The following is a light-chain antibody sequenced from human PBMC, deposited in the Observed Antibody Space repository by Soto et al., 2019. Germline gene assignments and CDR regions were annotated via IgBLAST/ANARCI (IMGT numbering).Light chain of an antibody. CDR1: SSDVGNYNL. V-gene: IGLV2-23*01. CDR2: EGS. CDR3: CSYAGSNTYWV. Sequence: QSALTQPASVSGSPGQSITISCTGTSSDVGNYNLVSWYQQHPGKAPKLMIYEGSKRPSGVSNRFSGSKSGNTASLTISGRQAEDEADYYCCSYAGSNTYWVFGGGTKLTVL. J-gene: IGLJ3*02.